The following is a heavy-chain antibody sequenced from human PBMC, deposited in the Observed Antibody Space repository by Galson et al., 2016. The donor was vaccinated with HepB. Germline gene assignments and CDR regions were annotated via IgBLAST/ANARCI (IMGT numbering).Heavy chain of an antibody. CDR2: IIPLLGTS. D-gene: IGHD6-19*01. V-gene: IGHV1-69*13. Sequence: SVKVSCKASGGTFSNNAISWVRQAPGQGLEWMGGIIPLLGTSTYAQKFQGRLTITADESTNTAQMELSSLRSEDTAVYLCARASASGYNSGWFMLDEWGQGTLVSVSS. CDR1: GGTFSNNA. J-gene: IGHJ4*02. CDR3: ARASASGYNSGWFMLDE.